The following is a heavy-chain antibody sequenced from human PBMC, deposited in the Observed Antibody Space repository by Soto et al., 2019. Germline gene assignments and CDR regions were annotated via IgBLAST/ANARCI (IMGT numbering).Heavy chain of an antibody. CDR2: IYYSGST. CDR1: GGSISSYY. V-gene: IGHV4-59*01. Sequence: SETLSLTCTVSGGSISSYYWSWIRQPPGKGLEWIGYIYYSGSTNYNPSLKSRVTISVDTSKNQFSLKLSSVTAADTAVYYCARAVYGDSRPFDYWGQGTLVTVSS. CDR3: ARAVYGDSRPFDY. D-gene: IGHD4-17*01. J-gene: IGHJ4*02.